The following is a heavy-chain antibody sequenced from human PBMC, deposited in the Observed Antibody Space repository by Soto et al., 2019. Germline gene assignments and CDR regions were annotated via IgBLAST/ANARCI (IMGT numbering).Heavy chain of an antibody. CDR2: ISTYSGDT. J-gene: IGHJ5*02. Sequence: QVHLVQTGVEVKPPGASVKVACQASGYTLFTYDPSAVRQAPGQGLEWMGWISTYSGDTKYAQKLQGSVTMTTDASTTTAYLGLRSRRSDDTAVYYCARHHGPTTSENWFEPWGPGPLVNVSS. V-gene: IGHV1-18*01. D-gene: IGHD5-12*01. CDR3: ARHHGPTTSENWFEP. CDR1: GYTLFTYD.